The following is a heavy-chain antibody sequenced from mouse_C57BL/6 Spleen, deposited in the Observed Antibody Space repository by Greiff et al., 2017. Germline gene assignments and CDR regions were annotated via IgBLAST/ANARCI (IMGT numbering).Heavy chain of an antibody. CDR2: ISSGSSTI. J-gene: IGHJ3*01. Sequence: VQLKESGGGLVKPGGSLKLSCAASGFTFSDYGMHWVRQAPEKGLEWVAYISSGSSTIYYADTVKGRFTISRDNAKNTLFLQMTSLRSEDTAMYYCANAAPPIGTTAWFAYWGQGTLVTVSA. D-gene: IGHD2-5*01. V-gene: IGHV5-17*01. CDR1: GFTFSDYG. CDR3: ANAAPPIGTTAWFAY.